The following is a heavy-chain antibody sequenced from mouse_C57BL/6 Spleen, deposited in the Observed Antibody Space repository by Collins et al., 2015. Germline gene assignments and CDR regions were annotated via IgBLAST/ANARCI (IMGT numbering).Heavy chain of an antibody. CDR1: GYTFTDYY. V-gene: IGHV1-26*01. CDR3: ARWGLLSNYRAMDY. D-gene: IGHD2-5*01. CDR2: INPNNGGT. J-gene: IGHJ4*01. Sequence: EVQLQQSGPELVKPGASVKISCKASGYTFTDYYMNWVKQSHGKSLEWIGDINPNNGGTSYNQKFKGKATLTVDKSSSTAYMELRSLTSEDSAVYYCARWGLLSNYRAMDYWGQGTSVTVSS.